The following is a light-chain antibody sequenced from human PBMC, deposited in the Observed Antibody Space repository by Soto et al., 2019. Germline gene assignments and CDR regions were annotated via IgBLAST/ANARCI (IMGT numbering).Light chain of an antibody. CDR3: QQYNGWPRT. Sequence: ETVMTQSPATLSVSPGERATLSCRASQSVSSNLAWYHQKPGQAPRLLIYDASTRATGIPDRFSGSGSGTEFTLTISSLQSDDSAVYYCQQYNGWPRTFGQGTKVEIK. J-gene: IGKJ1*01. V-gene: IGKV3-15*01. CDR2: DAS. CDR1: QSVSSN.